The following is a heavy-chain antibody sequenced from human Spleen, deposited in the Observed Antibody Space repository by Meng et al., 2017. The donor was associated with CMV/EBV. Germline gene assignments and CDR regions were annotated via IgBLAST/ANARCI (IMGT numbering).Heavy chain of an antibody. CDR1: IFSRYW. V-gene: IGHV3-74*01. J-gene: IGHJ3*01. D-gene: IGHD3-22*01. CDR2: INGDGSRT. Sequence: IFSRYWIHWVRQPPGKGLVWVSRINGDGSRTNYADSVKGRFTVSRDNAENTVYLQMKSLRAEDTAMYYCVRVDPNYYDSSGLDAFDLWGQGTMVTVSS. CDR3: VRVDPNYYDSSGLDAFDL.